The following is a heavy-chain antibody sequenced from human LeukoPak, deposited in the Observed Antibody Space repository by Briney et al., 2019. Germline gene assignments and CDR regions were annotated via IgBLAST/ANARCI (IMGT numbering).Heavy chain of an antibody. CDR3: ARASDYGDYYFDY. J-gene: IGHJ4*02. D-gene: IGHD4-17*01. CDR1: GGSISSSSYY. V-gene: IGHV4-39*07. Sequence: SENLSLTCTVSGGSISSSSYYWGWIRQPPGKGLEWIGSIYYSGSTYYNPSLKSRVTISVDTSKNQFSLKLSSVTAADTAVYYCARASDYGDYYFDYWGQGTLVTVSS. CDR2: IYYSGST.